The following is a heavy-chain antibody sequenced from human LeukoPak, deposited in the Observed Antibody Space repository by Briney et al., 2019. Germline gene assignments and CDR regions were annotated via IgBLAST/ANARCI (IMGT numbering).Heavy chain of an antibody. J-gene: IGHJ4*02. CDR1: GGSISSYY. D-gene: IGHD6-13*01. CDR2: IYYIGST. V-gene: IGHV4-59*01. CDR3: ARQQLSQLYYFDN. Sequence: SETLSLTCTVTGGSISSYYWSWIRQPPGKGLEWIGYIYYIGSTNYNPSLKSRVTISVGTSKNQFSLKLSSVTAADTAVYYCARQQLSQLYYFDNWGQGTLVTVSS.